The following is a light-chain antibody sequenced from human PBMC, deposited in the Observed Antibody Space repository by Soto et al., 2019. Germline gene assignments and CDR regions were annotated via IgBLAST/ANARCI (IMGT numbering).Light chain of an antibody. J-gene: IGLJ1*01. V-gene: IGLV2-14*01. CDR1: SSDVGGYNY. CDR3: TENTSRDTHV. CDR2: DVT. Sequence: QSVLTQPASVSGSPGQSIAISCTGTSSDVGGYNYVSWYQQYPGKAPKLMIYDVTNRPSGVSNRFSGSKSGNTASLTISGLQAEDEDDNSCTENTSRDTHVFGPGTKDPDL.